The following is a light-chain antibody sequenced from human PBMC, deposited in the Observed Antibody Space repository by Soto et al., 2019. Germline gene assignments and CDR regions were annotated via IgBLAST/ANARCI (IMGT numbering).Light chain of an antibody. V-gene: IGKV1-39*01. Sequence: DIQMTQSPSSLSASVGDRVTITCRASQSIGWYLHWYQQKPGKAPKVLIYAASSVQSGVPSRFSGSGSGTDFTLTISSLQPEDCATYYCHQSFSALWTFGQGTKVEIK. CDR1: QSIGWY. CDR3: HQSFSALWT. CDR2: AAS. J-gene: IGKJ1*01.